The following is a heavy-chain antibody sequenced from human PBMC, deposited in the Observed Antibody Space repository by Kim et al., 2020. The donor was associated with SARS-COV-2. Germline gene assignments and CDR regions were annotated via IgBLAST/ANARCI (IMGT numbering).Heavy chain of an antibody. D-gene: IGHD3-10*01. J-gene: IGHJ5*02. CDR3: AREGARDMVRGVLILNWFDP. CDR1: GGSISSYY. CDR2: IHTSGST. Sequence: LETLSLTCTVSGGSISSYYWSWIRQPAGKGLEWIGHIHTSGSTNYNPSLKSRVTMSVDTSKNQFSLKMYSVTAADTAVYYCAREGARDMVRGVLILNWFDPWGQGTLVTVSS. V-gene: IGHV4-4*07.